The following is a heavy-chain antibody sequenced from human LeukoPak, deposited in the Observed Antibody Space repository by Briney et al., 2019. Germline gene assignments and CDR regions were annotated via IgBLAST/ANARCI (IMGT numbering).Heavy chain of an antibody. Sequence: GGSLRLSCAASGFSFSSYAMNWVRQAPGKGLEWVSSIGTRSSSIYYADSVKGRFTISRDNAKTSLYLQMNSLRAEDTAAYYCARDGDDASFDYWGQGTLVTVSS. CDR3: ARDGDDASFDY. V-gene: IGHV3-21*01. CDR2: IGTRSSSI. CDR1: GFSFSSYA. J-gene: IGHJ4*02. D-gene: IGHD4-17*01.